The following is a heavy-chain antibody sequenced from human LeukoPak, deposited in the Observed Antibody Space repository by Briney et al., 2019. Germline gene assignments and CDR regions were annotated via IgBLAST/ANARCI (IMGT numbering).Heavy chain of an antibody. D-gene: IGHD5-18*01. CDR1: GDSISGYY. CDR2: ISTSGST. CDR3: AREGTGMVKFDY. Sequence: SETLSLTCAVSGDSISGYYWSWIRQPAGKGLEWIGRISTSGSTNYNPFLKSRVTMSVDTSKNQFSLKLSSVTAAGTAVYYCAREGTGMVKFDYWGQGNLVTVSS. J-gene: IGHJ4*02. V-gene: IGHV4-4*07.